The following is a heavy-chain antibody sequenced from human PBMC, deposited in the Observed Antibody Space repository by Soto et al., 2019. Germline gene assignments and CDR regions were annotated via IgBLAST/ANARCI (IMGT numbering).Heavy chain of an antibody. J-gene: IGHJ4*02. CDR2: LSFSCRST. CDR1: CLTFSTYP. CDR3: AGGYDFWSGYYGYFDC. D-gene: IGHD3-3*01. Sequence: GSLSLPCATSCLTFSTYPMSWVPHARGNGLDSVSPLSFSCRSTYYADPVNGRFTICMENSKNTLHLQMTSLRAEDTAAYYCAGGYDFWSGYYGYFDCWGRGPMVTVSS. V-gene: IGHV3-23*01.